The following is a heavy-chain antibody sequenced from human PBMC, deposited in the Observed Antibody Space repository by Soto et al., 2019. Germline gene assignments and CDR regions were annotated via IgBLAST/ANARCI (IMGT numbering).Heavy chain of an antibody. V-gene: IGHV4-31*03. Sequence: SETLSLTCTVSGGSISSGGYYWSWIRQHPGKGLEWIGYIYYSGSTYYNPSLKSRVTISVDTSKNQFSLKLSSVTAADTAVYYCARDLKGYYGSGSYWAGSNWFDPWGQGTLVTVSS. CDR3: ARDLKGYYGSGSYWAGSNWFDP. CDR2: IYYSGST. D-gene: IGHD3-10*01. J-gene: IGHJ5*02. CDR1: GGSISSGGYY.